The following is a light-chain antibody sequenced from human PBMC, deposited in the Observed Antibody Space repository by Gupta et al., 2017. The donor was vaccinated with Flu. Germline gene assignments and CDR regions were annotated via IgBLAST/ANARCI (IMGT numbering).Light chain of an antibody. CDR2: EVF. CDR3: SSYADTSTLSL. J-gene: IGLJ3*02. Sequence: SALTQPAFASWSPGRSITISCTGTSNDVGAYNYVSWYQHHPGKAPQLMIYEVFNRPLGVSIRFSGSKSGNTASLTISGLQAEDEAHYSCSSYADTSTLSLFGGGTQLTVL. V-gene: IGLV2-14*01. CDR1: SNDVGAYNY.